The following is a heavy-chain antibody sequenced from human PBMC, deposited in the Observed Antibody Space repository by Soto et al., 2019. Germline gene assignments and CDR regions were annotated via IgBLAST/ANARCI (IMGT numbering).Heavy chain of an antibody. J-gene: IGHJ4*02. CDR1: GGSISSYY. CDR2: TYYSGST. Sequence: SETLSLTCTVSGGSISSYYWSWIRQPPGKGLEWIGYTYYSGSTNYNPSLKSRVTISVDTSKNQFSLKLSSVTAADTAVYYCARDLPFDYWGQGTLVTVSS. CDR3: ARDLPFDY. V-gene: IGHV4-59*01.